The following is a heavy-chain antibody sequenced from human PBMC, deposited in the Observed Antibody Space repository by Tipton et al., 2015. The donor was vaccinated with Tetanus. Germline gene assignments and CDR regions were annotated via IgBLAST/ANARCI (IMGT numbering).Heavy chain of an antibody. CDR3: ARIHDFWSGYFDF. CDR2: INHSGNT. CDR1: GGSFSGFY. Sequence: TLSLTCAVYGGSFSGFYWSWVRQPPGKGLEWIGEINHSGNTNHNPSLKSRVTLSVDTSKNQFSLKLGSVTAADTAVYYCARIHDFWSGYFDFWGQGTLVTVSS. V-gene: IGHV4-34*01. J-gene: IGHJ4*02. D-gene: IGHD3-3*01.